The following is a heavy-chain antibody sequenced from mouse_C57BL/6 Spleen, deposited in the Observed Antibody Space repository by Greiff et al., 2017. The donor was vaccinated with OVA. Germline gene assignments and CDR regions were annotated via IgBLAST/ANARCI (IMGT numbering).Heavy chain of an antibody. CDR3: ARSGFTTVVATDY. CDR1: GYTFTSYW. J-gene: IGHJ2*01. D-gene: IGHD1-1*01. Sequence: QVQLQQSGTELVKPGASVKLSCKASGYTFTSYWMHWVKQRPGQGLEWIGNINPSNGGTNYNEKFKSKATLTVDKSSSTAYMQLSSLTSEDSAVYYCARSGFTTVVATDYWGQGTTLTVSS. CDR2: INPSNGGT. V-gene: IGHV1-53*01.